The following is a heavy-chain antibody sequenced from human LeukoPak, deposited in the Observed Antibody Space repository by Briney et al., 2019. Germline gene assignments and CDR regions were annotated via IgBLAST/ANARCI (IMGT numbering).Heavy chain of an antibody. CDR3: AKALWSDSGYYGDF. D-gene: IGHD3-22*01. Sequence: GGTLRLSCAVSGLTFRNYGMSWVRQAPGKGLEWVSSISGSGGSKHYADSVKGRFTVSRDNSGNTLYLQLNNLRAEDMAVYYCAKALWSDSGYYGDFWGQGTLVTVSS. CDR2: ISGSGGSK. CDR1: GLTFRNYG. V-gene: IGHV3-23*01. J-gene: IGHJ4*02.